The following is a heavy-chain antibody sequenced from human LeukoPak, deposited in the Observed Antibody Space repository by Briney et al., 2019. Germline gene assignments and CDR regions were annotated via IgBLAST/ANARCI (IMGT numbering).Heavy chain of an antibody. V-gene: IGHV4-34*01. J-gene: IGHJ3*02. Sequence: PSETLSLTCAVYGGSFSGYYWSWIRQPPGKGLEWIGEINHSGSTNYNPSLKSRVTISVDTSKNQFSLKLSSVTAADTAVYYCARAERYYYDSSGIHAFDIWGQGTMVTVSS. CDR1: GGSFSGYY. D-gene: IGHD3-22*01. CDR3: ARAERYYYDSSGIHAFDI. CDR2: INHSGST.